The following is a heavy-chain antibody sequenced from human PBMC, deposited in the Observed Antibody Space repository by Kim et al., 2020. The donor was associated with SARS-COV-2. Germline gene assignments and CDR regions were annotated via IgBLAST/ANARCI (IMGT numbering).Heavy chain of an antibody. CDR3: VRESFFGSGGFHYFDS. V-gene: IGHV3-7*01. Sequence: GGSLRLSCVASGFTFSDYWMTWVRQAPGKGLEWLGNIKENGSETYYEDFVKGRFTVSRVNAKNSLYLQMNSLRAEDTAVYFCVRESFFGSGGFHYFDSWGQGTRLTVSS. CDR2: IKENGSET. D-gene: IGHD3-3*01. CDR1: GFTFSDYW. J-gene: IGHJ4*02.